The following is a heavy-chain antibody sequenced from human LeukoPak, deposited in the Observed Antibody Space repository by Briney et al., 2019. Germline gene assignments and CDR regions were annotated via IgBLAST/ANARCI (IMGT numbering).Heavy chain of an antibody. CDR2: INWNGGST. CDR1: GFTFDDYG. J-gene: IGHJ5*02. D-gene: IGHD3-10*01. CDR3: ARARRAPMVRGVINRFDP. V-gene: IGHV3-20*04. Sequence: PGGSLRLSCAASGFTFDDYGMSWVRQAPGKGLEWVSGINWNGGSTGYADSVKGRFTISRDNAKNSLYLQMNSLRAEDTALYYCARARRAPMVRGVINRFDPWGQGTLVTVSS.